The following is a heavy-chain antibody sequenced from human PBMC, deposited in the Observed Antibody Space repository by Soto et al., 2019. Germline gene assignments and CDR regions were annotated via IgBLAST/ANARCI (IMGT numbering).Heavy chain of an antibody. CDR2: MNPNSGNT. Sequence: QVQLVQSGAEVKKPGASVKVSCKASGYTFTSYDINWVRQATGQGLEWMGWMNPNSGNTGYAQKFQGRVTVTRSTSISTAYMELSSLRSEDTAVYYCARGINYYASGDDAFDIWCQGTMVTVSS. V-gene: IGHV1-8*01. J-gene: IGHJ3*02. CDR3: ARGINYYASGDDAFDI. CDR1: GYTFTSYD. D-gene: IGHD3-10*01.